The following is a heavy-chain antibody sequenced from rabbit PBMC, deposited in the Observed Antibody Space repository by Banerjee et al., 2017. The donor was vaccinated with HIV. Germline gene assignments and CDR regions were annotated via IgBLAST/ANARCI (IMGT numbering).Heavy chain of an antibody. CDR3: ARNIADYAGYGYATPYYFNL. CDR2: IYAGSSGST. D-gene: IGHD6-1*01. J-gene: IGHJ4*01. Sequence: QEQLEESGGGLVKPEGSLTLTCTASGFDLSSYYYMCWVRQAPGKGLEWIACIYAGSSGSTYYASWAKGRFTISKTSSTTVTLQMTSLTAADTATYFCARNIADYAGYGYATPYYFNLWGPGTLVTVS. V-gene: IGHV1S45*01. CDR1: GFDLSSYYY.